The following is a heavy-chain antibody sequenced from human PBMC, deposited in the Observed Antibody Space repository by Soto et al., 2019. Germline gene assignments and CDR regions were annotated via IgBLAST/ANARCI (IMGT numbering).Heavy chain of an antibody. D-gene: IGHD3-10*01. CDR2: ISSSSSTI. Sequence: PGGSLRLSCAASGFTFSSYSMNWVRQAPGKGLEWVSYISSSSSTIYYADSVKGRFTISRDNAKNSLYLQMNSLRDEDTAVYYCARESRAGSVGLWFGELLTFDYWGQGTLVTVSS. CDR3: ARESRAGSVGLWFGELLTFDY. CDR1: GFTFSSYS. J-gene: IGHJ4*02. V-gene: IGHV3-48*02.